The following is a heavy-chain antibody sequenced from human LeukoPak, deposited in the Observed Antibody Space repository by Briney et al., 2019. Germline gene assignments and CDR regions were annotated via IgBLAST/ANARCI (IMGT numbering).Heavy chain of an antibody. CDR2: ISGSGGST. V-gene: IGHV3-23*01. Sequence: PGGPLRLSCAASGFTFSSFGMSWVRQAPGKGLEWVSAISGSGGSTYYADSVKGRFTISRDNSKNTLYLQMNSLRADDTAVYYCARDTLGEGEDANYAVYYFDYWGQGTVVTVSS. CDR3: ARDTLGEGEDANYAVYYFDY. CDR1: GFTFSSFG. D-gene: IGHD4/OR15-4a*01. J-gene: IGHJ4*02.